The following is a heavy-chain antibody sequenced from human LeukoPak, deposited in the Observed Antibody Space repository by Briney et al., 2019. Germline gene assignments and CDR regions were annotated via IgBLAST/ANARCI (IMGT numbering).Heavy chain of an antibody. Sequence: SETLSLTCAVYGGSFSGYYWSWIRQPPGKGLEWIGEINHSGSTNYNPSLKSRVTISVDTSKNQFSLKLSSVTAADTAVYYCARDWGVVTTIDRFDYWGQGTLVTVSS. V-gene: IGHV4-34*01. D-gene: IGHD5-12*01. CDR3: ARDWGVVTTIDRFDY. CDR1: GGSFSGYY. J-gene: IGHJ4*02. CDR2: INHSGST.